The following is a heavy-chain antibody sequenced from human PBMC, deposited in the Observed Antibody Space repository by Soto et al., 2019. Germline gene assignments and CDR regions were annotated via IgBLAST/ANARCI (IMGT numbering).Heavy chain of an antibody. CDR2: IYYSGST. V-gene: IGHV4-31*03. Sequence: QVQLQESGPGLVKPSQTLSLTCTVSGGSISSGGYYWSWTRQHPGKGLEWIGYIYYSGSTYYNPSLKSRVTISVDTSKNQFSLKLSSVTAADTAVYYCARAFRGDYYYFDYWGQGTLVTVSS. CDR1: GGSISSGGYY. D-gene: IGHD4-17*01. J-gene: IGHJ4*02. CDR3: ARAFRGDYYYFDY.